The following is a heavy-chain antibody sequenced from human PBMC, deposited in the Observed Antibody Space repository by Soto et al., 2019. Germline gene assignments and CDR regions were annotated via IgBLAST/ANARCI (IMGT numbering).Heavy chain of an antibody. D-gene: IGHD6-13*01. J-gene: IGHJ3*02. CDR3: AERSSWYKGGNDAFDI. CDR2: IVVGSGNT. CDR1: GFTFTSSA. V-gene: IGHV1-58*01. Sequence: SVKVSWKTSGFTFTSSAVQWVRQARGQRLEWIGWIVVGSGNTNYAQKFQERVTITRDMSTSTAYMELSSLRSEDTAVYYCAERSSWYKGGNDAFDIWGQGTMVTVSS.